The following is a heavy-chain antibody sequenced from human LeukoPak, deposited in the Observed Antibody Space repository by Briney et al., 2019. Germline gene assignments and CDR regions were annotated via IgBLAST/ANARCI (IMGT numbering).Heavy chain of an antibody. CDR2: INPNSGGT. CDR3: ARDYDFWSGLSYYYYYMDV. V-gene: IGHV1-2*04. D-gene: IGHD3-3*01. CDR1: GYTFTGYY. J-gene: IGHJ6*03. Sequence: ASVKVSCKASGYTFTGYYMHWVRQAPGQGLEWMGWINPNSGGTNYAQKFQGWVTMTRDTSISTAYMELSRLRSDDTAVYYCARDYDFWSGLSYYYYYMDVWGKGTTVTVSS.